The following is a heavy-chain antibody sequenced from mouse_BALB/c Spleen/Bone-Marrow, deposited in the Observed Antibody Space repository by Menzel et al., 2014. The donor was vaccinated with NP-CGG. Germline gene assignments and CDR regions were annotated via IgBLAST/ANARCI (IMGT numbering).Heavy chain of an antibody. CDR3: ARLGYYWSFDY. D-gene: IGHD2-3*01. Sequence: EVQGVESGGGLVQPGGSLKLSCAASGFDFSSYWMSWVRQAPGKGLEWIGEINPDSSTINYTPSLKDKFIISRDNAKNTRYLQMSKVRSEGTALYYCARLGYYWSFDYWGQGTTLTVSS. J-gene: IGHJ2*01. V-gene: IGHV4-1*02. CDR1: GFDFSSYW. CDR2: INPDSSTI.